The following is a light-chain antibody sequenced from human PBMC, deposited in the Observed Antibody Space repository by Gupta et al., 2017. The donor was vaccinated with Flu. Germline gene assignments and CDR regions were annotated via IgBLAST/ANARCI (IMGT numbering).Light chain of an antibody. CDR3: QQANSYLPWT. CDR2: GAS. J-gene: IGKJ1*01. V-gene: IGKV1-9*01. Sequence: DIQFSQSPSFLSASVGDRVTITCRASQGISSYLAWYQQKPGKAPKLLIYGASALQTGVPSRFSGSGSGTEFTLTISSLQPEDFATYYCQQANSYLPWTFGQGTKVEI. CDR1: QGISSY.